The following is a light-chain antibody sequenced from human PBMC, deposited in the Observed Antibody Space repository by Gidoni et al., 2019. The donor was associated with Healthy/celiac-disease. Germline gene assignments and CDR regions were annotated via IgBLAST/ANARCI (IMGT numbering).Light chain of an antibody. J-gene: IGKJ4*01. V-gene: IGKV3-20*01. Sequence: EIVLTQSPGTLSLSPGERATLSCRASQSVSSSYLAWYQQTPGQAPMLLIYGASSKTTDIPDRFSGSGSGTDFTLTISRLEPEDFAVYYCQQYGSSPLTFGGGTKVEIK. CDR2: GAS. CDR3: QQYGSSPLT. CDR1: QSVSSSY.